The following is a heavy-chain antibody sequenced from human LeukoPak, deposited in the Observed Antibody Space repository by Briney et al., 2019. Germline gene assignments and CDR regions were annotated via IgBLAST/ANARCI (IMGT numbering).Heavy chain of an antibody. CDR2: ISGSGGST. CDR3: AKGSSVYTTHYYYYGMDV. D-gene: IGHD5/OR15-5a*01. J-gene: IGHJ6*02. V-gene: IGHV3-23*01. Sequence: PGGSLRLSCAASRFTFSSYAMSWVRHAPGKGLEWVSAISGSGGSTYYADSVKGRFTISRDNSKNTLYLQMNSLRAEDTAVYYCAKGSSVYTTHYYYYGMDVWGQGTTVTVSS. CDR1: RFTFSSYA.